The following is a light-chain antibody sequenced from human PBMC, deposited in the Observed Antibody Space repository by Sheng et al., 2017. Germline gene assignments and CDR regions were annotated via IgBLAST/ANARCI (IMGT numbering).Light chain of an antibody. V-gene: IGKV1-17*03. CDR2: GAS. CDR3: LQHNSFPHT. Sequence: DIQMTQSPSAMSASVGDSVTITCRASQAISNSLAWFQQRPGKVPKRLIYGASSLHPGVSIRFSGSGXGTEFTLTISSLQPEDFATYYCLQHNSFPHTFGQGTRLEIK. CDR1: QAISNS. J-gene: IGKJ2*01.